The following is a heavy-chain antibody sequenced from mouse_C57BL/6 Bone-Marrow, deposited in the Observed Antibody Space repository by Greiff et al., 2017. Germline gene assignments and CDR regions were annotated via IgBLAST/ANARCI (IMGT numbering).Heavy chain of an antibody. J-gene: IGHJ3*01. CDR2: INPGSGGT. CDR3: AREDDGYYWFAY. Sequence: VQLQQSGAELVRPGTSVKVSCKASGYAFTNYLIEWVKQRPGQGLEWIGVINPGSGGTNYNEKFKGKATLTADKSSSTAYMQLSSLTSEDSAVCFCAREDDGYYWFAYWGQGTLVTVSA. V-gene: IGHV1-54*01. CDR1: GYAFTNYL. D-gene: IGHD2-3*01.